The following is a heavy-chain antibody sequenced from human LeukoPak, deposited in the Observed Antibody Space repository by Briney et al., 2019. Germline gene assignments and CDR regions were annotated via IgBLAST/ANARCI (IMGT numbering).Heavy chain of an antibody. CDR3: AREGAVAGRGYYFDL. CDR1: GGSISSHY. D-gene: IGHD6-19*01. CDR2: IFYTGST. Sequence: SETLSLTCTVSGGSISSHYWNWTRQPPGKGLEWIGYIFYTGSTDYSPSLKSRVSMSVDTSKNQFSLNLSSVTAADTALYYCAREGAVAGRGYYFDLWGRATPVTVSS. V-gene: IGHV4-59*11. J-gene: IGHJ2*01.